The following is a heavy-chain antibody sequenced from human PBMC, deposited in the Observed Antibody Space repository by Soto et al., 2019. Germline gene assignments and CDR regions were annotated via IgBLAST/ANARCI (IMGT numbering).Heavy chain of an antibody. V-gene: IGHV1-2*04. D-gene: IGHD2-15*01. Sequence: GASVKVSCKVSGYTLTELSMHCVRQAPGQGLEWMGWINPKSGDTNYAQKFQGWVTMTRDTSISTVYIELSRLTSDDTAVYYCAREAYCSGGSCYPWFDPWGQGTLVTVSS. J-gene: IGHJ5*02. CDR2: INPKSGDT. CDR1: GYTLTELS. CDR3: AREAYCSGGSCYPWFDP.